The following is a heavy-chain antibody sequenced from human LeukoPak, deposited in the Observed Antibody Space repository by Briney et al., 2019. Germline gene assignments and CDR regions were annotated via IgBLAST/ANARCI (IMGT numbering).Heavy chain of an antibody. Sequence: SETLSLTCTVSGGSISSYYWSWIRQPPGKGLEWIGYIYYSGSTNYNPSLKSRVTISVDTSKNQFSLQLNSVTPEDTAVYYCARSSGYDFGIDYWGQGTLVTVSS. CDR2: IYYSGST. D-gene: IGHD5-12*01. V-gene: IGHV4-59*12. J-gene: IGHJ4*02. CDR1: GGSISSYY. CDR3: ARSSGYDFGIDY.